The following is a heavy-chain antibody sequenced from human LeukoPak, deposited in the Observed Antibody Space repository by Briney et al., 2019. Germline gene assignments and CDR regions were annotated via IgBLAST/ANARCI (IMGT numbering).Heavy chain of an antibody. CDR1: GYTFTSYG. Sequence: GASVKVSCKASGYTFTSYGISWVRQAPGQGLEWMGWISDYNGNTNYAQKLQGRVTMTTDTSTSTAYMELRSLRSDDTAVYYCARGEEVSYYDFWSGYGNFDYWGQGTLVTVSS. V-gene: IGHV1-18*01. D-gene: IGHD3-3*01. CDR3: ARGEEVSYYDFWSGYGNFDY. J-gene: IGHJ4*02. CDR2: ISDYNGNT.